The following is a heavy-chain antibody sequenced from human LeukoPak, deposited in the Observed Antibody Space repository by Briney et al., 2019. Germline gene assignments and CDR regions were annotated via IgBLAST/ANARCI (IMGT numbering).Heavy chain of an antibody. D-gene: IGHD3-10*01. V-gene: IGHV1-18*01. CDR3: ARGLGVLLWFGEGLDYYYGMDV. J-gene: IGHJ6*02. Sequence: ASVKVSCKASGYTFTSYGISWVRQAPGQGLEWMGWISAYNGNTNYAQKLQGRVTMTTGTSTSTAYMELRSLRSDDTAVYYCARGLGVLLWFGEGLDYYYGMDVWGQGTTVTVSS. CDR1: GYTFTSYG. CDR2: ISAYNGNT.